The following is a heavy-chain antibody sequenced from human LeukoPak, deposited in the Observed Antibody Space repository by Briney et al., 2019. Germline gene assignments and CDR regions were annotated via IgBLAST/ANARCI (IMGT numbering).Heavy chain of an antibody. CDR1: GGSFSGYY. J-gene: IGHJ6*03. V-gene: IGHV4-34*01. CDR3: AKDGSRGEFVFLYYYMDV. CDR2: INHSGST. Sequence: SETLSLTCAVYGGSFSGYYWSWIRQPPGKGLEWIGEINHSGSTNYNPSLKSRVTISVDTSKNQFSLKLSSVTAADTAVYYCAKDGSRGEFVFLYYYMDVWGKGTTVTISS. D-gene: IGHD3-16*01.